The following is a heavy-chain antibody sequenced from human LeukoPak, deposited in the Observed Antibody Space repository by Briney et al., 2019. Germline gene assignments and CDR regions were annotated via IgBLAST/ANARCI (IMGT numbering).Heavy chain of an antibody. Sequence: GESVRLSCAASGFILKKYGMTWVRQAPGKGLQWVAGVTGTGHKTFYADSAKSRFTISRDDANNTMSLHINSLRVEDSAIYYCTKDAKYCDSYLCHLDYFQYWGQGILVTVSS. CDR1: GFILKKYG. CDR3: TKDAKYCDSYLCHLDYFQY. CDR2: VTGTGHKT. D-gene: IGHD2-21*01. J-gene: IGHJ4*02. V-gene: IGHV3-23*01.